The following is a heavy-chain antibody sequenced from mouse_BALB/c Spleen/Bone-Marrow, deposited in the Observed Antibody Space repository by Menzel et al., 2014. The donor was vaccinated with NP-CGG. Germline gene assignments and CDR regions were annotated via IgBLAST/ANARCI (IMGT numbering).Heavy chain of an antibody. Sequence: VMLVESGPGLVAPSQSLSITCTVSGFSLTGYGVNWVRRPPGKGLEWLGMIWGDGSTDYNSALKSRLSISKDNSKSQVFLKVNSLQTDDTARYYCARDDGYYFDYWGQGTTLTVSS. V-gene: IGHV2-6-7*01. CDR1: GFSLTGYG. D-gene: IGHD2-3*01. CDR2: IWGDGST. J-gene: IGHJ2*01. CDR3: ARDDGYYFDY.